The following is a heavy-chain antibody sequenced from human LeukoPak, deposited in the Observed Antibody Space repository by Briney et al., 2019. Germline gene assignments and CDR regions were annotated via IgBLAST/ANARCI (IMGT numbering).Heavy chain of an antibody. Sequence: PGGSLRLSCAASGFTFSSYWMSWVRQAPGMGLEWVANMKYDGSEKDYVDSVKGRFTISRDNAKNSLYLQMNSLRAEDTAVYYCARDIAAAGLFFDYWGQGTLVTVSS. D-gene: IGHD6-13*01. CDR2: MKYDGSEK. J-gene: IGHJ4*02. CDR1: GFTFSSYW. CDR3: ARDIAAAGLFFDY. V-gene: IGHV3-7*01.